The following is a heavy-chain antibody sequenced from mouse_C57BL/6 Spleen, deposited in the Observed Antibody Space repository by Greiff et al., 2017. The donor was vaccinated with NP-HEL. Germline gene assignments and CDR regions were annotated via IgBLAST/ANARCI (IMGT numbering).Heavy chain of an antibody. D-gene: IGHD1-1*01. J-gene: IGHJ1*03. CDR2: IDPSDSYT. Sequence: QVHVKQPGAELVKPGASVKLSCKASGYTFTSYWMQWVKQRPGQGLEWIGEIDPSDSYTNYNQKFKGKSTLTVDTSSSTAYMQLSSLTSEDSAVYYCARRYYYGSSHWYFDVWGTGTTVTVSS. CDR3: ARRYYYGSSHWYFDV. V-gene: IGHV1-50*01. CDR1: GYTFTSYW.